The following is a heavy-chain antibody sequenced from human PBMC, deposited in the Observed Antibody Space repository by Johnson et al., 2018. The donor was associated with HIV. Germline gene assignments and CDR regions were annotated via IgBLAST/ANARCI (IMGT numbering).Heavy chain of an antibody. V-gene: IGHV3-20*04. Sequence: EVQLVESGGGLVQPGGSLRLSCAASGFTFSSYWMSWVRQAPGKGLEWVSGINWNGGSTGYADSVKGRFTISRDNAKNSLYLQMNSLRDEDTAVYYCVTADRGSAWGQGTTVTVSS. CDR1: GFTFSSYW. CDR3: VTADRGSA. CDR2: INWNGGST. J-gene: IGHJ3*01. D-gene: IGHD1-26*01.